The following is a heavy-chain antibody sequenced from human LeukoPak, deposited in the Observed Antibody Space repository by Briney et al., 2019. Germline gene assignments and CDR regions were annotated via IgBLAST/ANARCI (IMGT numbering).Heavy chain of an antibody. Sequence: PGGSLRLSCVAFGFTFSSYSMSWVRQAPGKGLEWVSYISSGSSTIHYADSVKGRFTISRDNAKNSVYLQMSSLRAEDTGLYYCAGTGTAYWGQGTLVTVSS. D-gene: IGHD1-7*01. J-gene: IGHJ4*02. V-gene: IGHV3-48*01. CDR3: AGTGTAY. CDR2: ISSGSSTI. CDR1: GFTFSSYS.